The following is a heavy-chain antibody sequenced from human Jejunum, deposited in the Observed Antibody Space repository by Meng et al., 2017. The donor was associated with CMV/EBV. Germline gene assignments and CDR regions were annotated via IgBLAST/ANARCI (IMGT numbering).Heavy chain of an antibody. Sequence: GFTFSSYWMNWVRQVPGKGLEWVANIKQDGSERYYVESVKGRFTISRNNAKKSLFLQMDGLRAEDTAIYYCARQKCGGDCDMDVWGQGTKVTVSS. V-gene: IGHV3-7*01. J-gene: IGHJ6*02. CDR3: ARQKCGGDCDMDV. D-gene: IGHD2-21*01. CDR1: GFTFSSYW. CDR2: IKQDGSER.